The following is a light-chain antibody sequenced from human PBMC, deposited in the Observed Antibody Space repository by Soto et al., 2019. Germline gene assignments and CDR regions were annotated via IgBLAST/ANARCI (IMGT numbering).Light chain of an antibody. CDR2: HNN. CDR3: ATWDDSLLSVV. CDR1: SSNIGRNY. J-gene: IGLJ2*01. V-gene: IGLV1-47*02. Sequence: QSVLTQPPSASGTPGQRVTISCSGSSSNIGRNYVFWYQQVPGAAPKLLIYHNNQRPSGVPDRFSGSKSGTSASLAISGLRSEDEADYYWATWDDSLLSVVFGGGTKVTVL.